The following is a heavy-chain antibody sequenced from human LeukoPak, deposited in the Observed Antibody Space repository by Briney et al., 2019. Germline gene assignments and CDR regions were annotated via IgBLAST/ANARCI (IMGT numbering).Heavy chain of an antibody. CDR2: IRYDGSNK. V-gene: IGHV3-30*02. Sequence: GGSLRLSCAVSGFTFRTYGMHWVRQAPGKGLEWVTFIRYDGSNKYYADSVKGRFTISRDNSKNTLYLQMNSLRAEDTAVYYCARDPGSSSSYSGVHYMDVWGKGTTVTVSS. J-gene: IGHJ6*03. D-gene: IGHD6-6*01. CDR3: ARDPGSSSSYSGVHYMDV. CDR1: GFTFRTYG.